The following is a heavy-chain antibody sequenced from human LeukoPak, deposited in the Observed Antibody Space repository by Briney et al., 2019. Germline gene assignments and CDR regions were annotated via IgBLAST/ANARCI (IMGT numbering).Heavy chain of an antibody. V-gene: IGHV4-39*01. D-gene: IGHD1-26*01. J-gene: IGHJ4*02. CDR2: IYYSGST. CDR1: GGSISSSSYS. CDR3: ARPHSGSTGAFDY. Sequence: PSETLSLTCTVSGGSISSSSYSWGWIRQPPGKGLEWIGSIYYSGSTYYNPSLESRVTISVDTSKNQFSLKLSSVTAADTAVYYCARPHSGSTGAFDYWGQGTLVTVSS.